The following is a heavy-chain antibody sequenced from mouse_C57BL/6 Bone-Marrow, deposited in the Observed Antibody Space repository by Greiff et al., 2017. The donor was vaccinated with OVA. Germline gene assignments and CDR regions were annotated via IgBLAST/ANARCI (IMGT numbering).Heavy chain of an antibody. CDR3: ARCPLWRDYAMDY. CDR2: IDPSDSYT. Sequence: QVQLQQSGAELVRPGTSVKLSCKASGYTFTSYWMHWVKQRPGQGLEWIGVIDPSDSYTNYNQKFKGKATLTVDTSSSTAYMQHSSLTSEDSAVYYVARCPLWRDYAMDYWGQGTSVTVSA. D-gene: IGHD1-1*02. V-gene: IGHV1-59*01. J-gene: IGHJ4*01. CDR1: GYTFTSYW.